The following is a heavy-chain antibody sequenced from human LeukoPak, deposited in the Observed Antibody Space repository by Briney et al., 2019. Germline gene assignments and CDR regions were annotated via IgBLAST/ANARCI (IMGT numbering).Heavy chain of an antibody. CDR2: ISYDGSNK. D-gene: IGHD1-1*01. V-gene: IGHV3-30*18. CDR3: AKFFGWNPGDY. Sequence: GGSLRLSCAASGFTFSSCAMHWVRQAPGKGLEWVAVISYDGSNKYYADSVKGRFTISRDNSKNMMSLQMNTLRVEDTAVYYCAKFFGWNPGDYWGQGTLVTVSS. J-gene: IGHJ4*02. CDR1: GFTFSSCA.